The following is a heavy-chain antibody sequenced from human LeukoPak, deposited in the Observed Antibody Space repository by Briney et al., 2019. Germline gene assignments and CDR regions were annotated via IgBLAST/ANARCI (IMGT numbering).Heavy chain of an antibody. Sequence: GGSLRLSCAASGSTFSDYYMSWIRQAPGKGLEWVGRIKSKTDGGTTDYAAPVKGRFTISRDDSKNTLYLQMNSLKTEDTAVYYCTTLTQSVPAAQLGNDYWGQGTLVTVSS. V-gene: IGHV3-15*01. CDR2: IKSKTDGGTT. CDR3: TTLTQSVPAAQLGNDY. J-gene: IGHJ4*02. D-gene: IGHD2-2*01. CDR1: GSTFSDYY.